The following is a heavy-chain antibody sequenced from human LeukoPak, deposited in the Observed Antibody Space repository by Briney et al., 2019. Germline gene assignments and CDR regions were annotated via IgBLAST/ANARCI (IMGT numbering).Heavy chain of an antibody. CDR2: IYYSGST. D-gene: IGHD6-13*01. J-gene: IGHJ4*02. Sequence: PSETLSLTCTVSGGSISSGGYYWSWIRQPPGKGLEWIGYIYYSGSTNYNPSLKSRVTISVDTSENQLSLKLSSVTAADTALYYCARAHTSSWYMDYWGQGTLVTVSS. CDR1: GGSISSGGYY. CDR3: ARAHTSSWYMDY. V-gene: IGHV4-61*08.